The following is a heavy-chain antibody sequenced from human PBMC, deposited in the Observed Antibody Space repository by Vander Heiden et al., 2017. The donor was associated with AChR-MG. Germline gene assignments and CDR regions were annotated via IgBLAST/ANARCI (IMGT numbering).Heavy chain of an antibody. CDR2: VNAGGGGA. CDR3: VKVYCEVASCVPADN. V-gene: IGHV3-23*01. D-gene: IGHD2-21*01. CDR1: GFRFGRYA. Sequence: EVQLLESGGGSVAPGGSLGLSCEGSGFRFGRYAMSCVRQAPGKGLEWVSGVNAGGGGAKYADSVRGRFTISRDNSKNTVFLQMNSLRVEDTATYYCVKVYCEVASCVPADNWGQGTLVTVSS. J-gene: IGHJ4*02.